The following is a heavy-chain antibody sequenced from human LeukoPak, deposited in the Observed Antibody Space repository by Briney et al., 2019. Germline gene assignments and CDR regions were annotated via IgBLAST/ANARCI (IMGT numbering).Heavy chain of an antibody. CDR2: MYYSGTI. Sequence: SETLSLTCTVSGGSISSYYWSWIRHPPGRGREWIGYMYYSGTINYNPSLKSRVTISVDTSKNQFSLKLSSVTPADTAMYYCARAWATDYFDYWGQGTLVTVSS. CDR1: GGSISSYY. V-gene: IGHV4-59*01. CDR3: ARAWATDYFDY. J-gene: IGHJ4*02.